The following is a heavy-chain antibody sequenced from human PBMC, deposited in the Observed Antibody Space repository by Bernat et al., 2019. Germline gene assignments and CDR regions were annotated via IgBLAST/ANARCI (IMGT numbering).Heavy chain of an antibody. CDR2: ISISNNYI. Sequence: VQLVESGGGLVKPGGSLRLSCAASGFTFSTYNMNWVRQAPVKGLEWVSSISISNNYIYYVDLVKGRFTISRDNANNSLYLQMNSLQAEDEAIYYSAKDYYSGGKCNTREPSYYYGMDVRGQGTTVTISS. V-gene: IGHV3-21*01. J-gene: IGHJ6*02. CDR1: GFTFSTYN. CDR3: AKDYYSGGKCNTREPSYYYGMDV. D-gene: IGHD2-15*01.